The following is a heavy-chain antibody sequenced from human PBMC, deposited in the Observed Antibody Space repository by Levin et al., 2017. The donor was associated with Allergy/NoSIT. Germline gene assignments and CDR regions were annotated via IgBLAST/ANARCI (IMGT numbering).Heavy chain of an antibody. V-gene: IGHV3-53*01. Sequence: GGSLRLSCAASGFTVSSNYMSWVRQAPGKGLEWVSVIYSGGSTYYADSVKGRFTISRDNSKNTLYLQMNSLRAEDTAVYYCARDYYDDSSGYLGAFDIWGQGTMVTVSS. J-gene: IGHJ3*02. D-gene: IGHD3-22*01. CDR2: IYSGGST. CDR3: ARDYYDDSSGYLGAFDI. CDR1: GFTVSSNY.